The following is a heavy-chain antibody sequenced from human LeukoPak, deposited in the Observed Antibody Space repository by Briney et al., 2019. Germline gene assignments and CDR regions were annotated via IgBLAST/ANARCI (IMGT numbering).Heavy chain of an antibody. D-gene: IGHD3-16*01. J-gene: IGHJ6*02. V-gene: IGHV4-59*01. Sequence: SETLSLTCTVSGGSISSCYWSWIRQPPEKGLEWIGYIYYSGSTNYNPSLKSRVTISVDTSKNQFSLKLSSVTAADTAVYYCARALSTGEHRRPVYYYGMDVWGQGTTVTVSS. CDR2: IYYSGST. CDR1: GGSISSCY. CDR3: ARALSTGEHRRPVYYYGMDV.